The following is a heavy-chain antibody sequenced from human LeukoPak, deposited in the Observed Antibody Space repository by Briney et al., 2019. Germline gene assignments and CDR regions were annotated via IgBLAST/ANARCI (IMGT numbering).Heavy chain of an antibody. CDR1: IGSISSSKW. CDR2: IYLYGTT. CDR3: ARQKWEQQGRDYYFNGLDV. J-gene: IGHJ6*02. V-gene: IGHV4-4*02. Sequence: SETLSLTCSVSIGSISSSKWWSWVRQSPVRGLEWIGEIYLYGTTNYNPSFTSRVTMSVDRSRNQFSLKLTSVTAADTAVYYCARQKWEQQGRDYYFNGLDVWGPGTTVIVSS. D-gene: IGHD1/OR15-1a*01.